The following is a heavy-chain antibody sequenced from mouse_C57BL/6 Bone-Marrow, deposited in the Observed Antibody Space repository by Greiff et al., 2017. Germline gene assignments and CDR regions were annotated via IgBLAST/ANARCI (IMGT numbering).Heavy chain of an antibody. J-gene: IGHJ4*01. CDR1: GYAFTNYL. D-gene: IGHD4-1*01. CDR2: INPGSGGT. CDR3: AREGLLTFYAMDY. V-gene: IGHV1-54*01. Sequence: QVQLQQSGAELVRPGTSVKVSCKASGYAFTNYLIEWVKQRPGQGLEWIGVINPGSGGTNYNEKFKGKATLTADKSSSTAYMQLSSLTSEDSAVYFCAREGLLTFYAMDYWGQGTSVTVSS.